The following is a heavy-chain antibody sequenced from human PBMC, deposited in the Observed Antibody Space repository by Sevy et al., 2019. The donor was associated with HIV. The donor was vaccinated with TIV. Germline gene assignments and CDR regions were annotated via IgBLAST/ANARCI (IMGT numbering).Heavy chain of an antibody. J-gene: IGHJ3*02. CDR3: TRVKWGGDAFDI. CDR1: GYPFTNYG. Sequence: ASVKVSCQASGYPFTNYGISWVRRAPGQGLEWMAWISTYSGNTNYAQKFQGRVTITTDTSTSTVYVELMSLRSDDTALYYCTRVKWGGDAFDIWGQGTLVTVSS. CDR2: ISTYSGNT. D-gene: IGHD7-27*01. V-gene: IGHV1-18*04.